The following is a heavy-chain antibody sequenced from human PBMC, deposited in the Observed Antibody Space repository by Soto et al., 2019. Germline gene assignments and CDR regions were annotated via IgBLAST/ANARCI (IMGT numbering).Heavy chain of an antibody. CDR3: ARALSSRSVGFDI. CDR2: IYYSGDT. D-gene: IGHD1-26*01. V-gene: IGHV4-59*01. J-gene: IGHJ3*02. CDR1: GCSFSSYY. Sequence: QVQLQESGPGLVKPSETLSLICTVSGCSFSSYYWSWIRQPPGKGLEWIGFIYYSGDTKYNPSLERRVTISVDTSKNQFSLQLPSVTAADTAVYYCARALSSRSVGFDIWGQGTMVTVSS.